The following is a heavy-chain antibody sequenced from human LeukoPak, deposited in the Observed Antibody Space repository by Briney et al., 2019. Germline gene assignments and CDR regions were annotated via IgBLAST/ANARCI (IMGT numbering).Heavy chain of an antibody. V-gene: IGHV1-69*05. CDR1: GGTFSSYA. Sequence: ASVKVSCKASGGTFSSYAISWVRQAPGQGLEWMGRIIPTFGTANYAQKFQGRVTITTDESTSTAYMELSSLRSEDTAVYYCAREDCHYDSSGYCENWGQGTLVTVSS. CDR3: AREDCHYDSSGYCEN. CDR2: IIPTFGTA. J-gene: IGHJ4*02. D-gene: IGHD3-22*01.